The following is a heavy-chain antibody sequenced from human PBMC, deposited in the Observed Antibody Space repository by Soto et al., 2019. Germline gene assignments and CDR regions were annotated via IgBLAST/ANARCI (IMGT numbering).Heavy chain of an antibody. Sequence: PGGSLRLSCAASGLTFDDYVMHWVRQAPGKGLEWVSGISWNSGSIGYAESVKGRLTISRDNAKNSLYLQMNSLRAEDTAVYYFARERKLYSSSWYRDAFDIWGQGTMVTVSS. J-gene: IGHJ3*02. D-gene: IGHD6-13*01. CDR2: ISWNSGSI. CDR3: ARERKLYSSSWYRDAFDI. V-gene: IGHV3-9*01. CDR1: GLTFDDYV.